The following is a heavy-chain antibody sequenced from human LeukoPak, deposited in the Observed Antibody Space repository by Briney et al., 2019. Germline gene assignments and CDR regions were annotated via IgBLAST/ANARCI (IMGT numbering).Heavy chain of an antibody. V-gene: IGHV4-39*01. CDR2: LSSAGNT. CDR3: ARHQNGVGLSY. J-gene: IGHJ4*02. Sequence: SETLSLTCTVSGGSFSSTGYSWAWIRQPPGKGLEWIGHLSSAGNTYYNTSLRSQVTISVDTSKNQFSLRLTSVTATDTAVYYCARHQNGVGLSYWGLGTLVTVSS. D-gene: IGHD1-26*01. CDR1: GGSFSSTGYS.